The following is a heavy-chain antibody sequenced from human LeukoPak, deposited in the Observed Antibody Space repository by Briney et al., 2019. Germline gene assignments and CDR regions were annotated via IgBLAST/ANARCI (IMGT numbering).Heavy chain of an antibody. J-gene: IGHJ4*02. CDR2: ISPSSTTI. D-gene: IGHD1-26*01. Sequence: GGSLRLSCAASGFSFRSYSMNWFRQAPGKGLEWVSYISPSSTTIYYADSVKGRFTISRDNAENSLFLQMNSLRAEDTAVYYCVRGWIVGSHSDIFLDSWGQGTLVSVSS. CDR1: GFSFRSYS. V-gene: IGHV3-48*01. CDR3: VRGWIVGSHSDIFLDS.